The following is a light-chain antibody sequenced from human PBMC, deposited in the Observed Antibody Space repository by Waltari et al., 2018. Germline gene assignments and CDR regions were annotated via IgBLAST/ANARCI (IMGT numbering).Light chain of an antibody. J-gene: IGLJ2*01. CDR1: SSDVGANNF. CDR2: EVT. V-gene: IGLV2-23*02. CDR3: CSYTSIGPVL. Sequence: QSALTQPASVSGSPGQSIAISCIGTSSDVGANNFLSWYQQHPGRAPKLMIHEVTKRPSGVSTRFSGSKSGNTASLTISGLQAEDEADHYCCSYTSIGPVLIGGGTKVTVL.